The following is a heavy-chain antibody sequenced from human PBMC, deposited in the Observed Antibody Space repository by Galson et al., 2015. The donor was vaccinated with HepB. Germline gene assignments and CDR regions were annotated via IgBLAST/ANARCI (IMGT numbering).Heavy chain of an antibody. V-gene: IGHV1-69*13. CDR2: IIPIFGTA. CDR3: ARGLTTGYAFDI. CDR1: GGTFSSYA. J-gene: IGHJ3*02. D-gene: IGHD4-11*01. Sequence: SVKVSCKASGGTFSSYAISWVRQAPGQGLEWMGGIIPIFGTANYAQKFQGRVTITADESTSTAYMELSSLRSEDTAVYYCARGLTTGYAFDIWGQGTIVTVSS.